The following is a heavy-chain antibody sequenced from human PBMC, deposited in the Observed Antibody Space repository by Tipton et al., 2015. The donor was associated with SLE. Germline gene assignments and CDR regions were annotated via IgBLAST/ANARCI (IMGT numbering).Heavy chain of an antibody. V-gene: IGHV4-39*07. J-gene: IGHJ3*02. CDR1: GGSIGSSSYY. Sequence: LRLSCTVSGGSIGSSSYYWGWIRQPPGKGLEWIGSIYYSGSTYYNPSLKSRVTISVDTSKNQFSLKLSSVTAADTAVYYCARVRSDIVVVVAATYAFDIWGQGTMVTVSS. CDR2: IYYSGST. CDR3: ARVRSDIVVVVAATYAFDI. D-gene: IGHD2-15*01.